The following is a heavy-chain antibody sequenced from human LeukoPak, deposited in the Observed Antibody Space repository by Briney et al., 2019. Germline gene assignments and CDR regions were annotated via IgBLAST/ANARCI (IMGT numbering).Heavy chain of an antibody. CDR3: AKDANWAFHY. V-gene: IGHV3-30*02. Sequence: PGESRRLAWAVAGFTSGTYGMQWARQAAGKGLEWVAFITYSGDNKHYADSVKGRFPISRDTSKSTVYLQMSSLRAGDTAVYSCAKDANWAFHYWGQGTLVTVSS. CDR1: GFTSGTYG. J-gene: IGHJ4*02. CDR2: ITYSGDNK. D-gene: IGHD1-1*01.